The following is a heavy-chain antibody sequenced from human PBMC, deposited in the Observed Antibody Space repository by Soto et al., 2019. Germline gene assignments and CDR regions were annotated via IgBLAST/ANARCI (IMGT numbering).Heavy chain of an antibody. CDR1: NDSISSHN. D-gene: IGHD3-16*01. CDR3: VRELSRGWFDP. V-gene: IGHV4-59*11. J-gene: IGHJ5*02. CDR2: SYFSGCT. Sequence: QVHLQESGPGLVKPSETLSLTCTVSNDSISSHNWSRMRQPPGKGLEWIGYSYFSGCTVYNTSLKGRVTISVDRSRNQFSLKLTSVTAADTAVYYCVRELSRGWFDPWGPGTLVTVDS.